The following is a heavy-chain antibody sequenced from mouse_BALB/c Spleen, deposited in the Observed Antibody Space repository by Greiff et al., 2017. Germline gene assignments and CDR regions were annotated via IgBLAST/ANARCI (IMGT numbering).Heavy chain of an antibody. J-gene: IGHJ2*01. Sequence: VHLVESGAELARPGASVKLSCKASGYTFTSYWMQWVKQRPGQGLEWIGAIYPGDGDTRYTQKFKGKATLTADKSSSTAYMQLSSLASEDSAVYYCAKRGYYGSSYYFDYWGQGTTLTVSS. CDR2: IYPGDGDT. CDR3: AKRGYYGSSYYFDY. D-gene: IGHD1-1*01. CDR1: GYTFTSYW. V-gene: IGHV1-87*01.